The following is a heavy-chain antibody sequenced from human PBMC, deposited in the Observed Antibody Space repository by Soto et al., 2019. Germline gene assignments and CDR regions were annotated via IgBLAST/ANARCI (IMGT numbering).Heavy chain of an antibody. CDR2: IVPMFGTA. Sequence: QVQLVQSGTELKKPGSSVNVSCKTSGGTFGNTAVTWVRQAPGQGLEWMGGIVPMFGTANYAQKFQGRVTITADESTNTAYMELNSLRSDDTAVYFCARDGDPGYAFWSGPLGGGRFDPWGQGTLVTVSS. V-gene: IGHV1-69*12. CDR1: GGTFGNTA. J-gene: IGHJ5*02. D-gene: IGHD3-3*01. CDR3: ARDGDPGYAFWSGPLGGGRFDP.